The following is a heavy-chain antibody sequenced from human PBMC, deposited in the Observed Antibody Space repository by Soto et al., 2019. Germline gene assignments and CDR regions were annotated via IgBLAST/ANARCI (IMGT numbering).Heavy chain of an antibody. CDR1: GYTFTGYY. V-gene: IGHV1-2*02. CDR2: INPNSGGT. CDR3: ARDKQQLAYNWFDP. D-gene: IGHD6-13*01. Sequence: ASVKVSCKASGYTFTGYYMHWVRQAPGQGLEWMGWINPNSGGTNYAQKFQGRVTMTRDTSISTAYMELSRLRSDGTAVYYCARDKQQLAYNWFDPWGQGTLVTVSS. J-gene: IGHJ5*02.